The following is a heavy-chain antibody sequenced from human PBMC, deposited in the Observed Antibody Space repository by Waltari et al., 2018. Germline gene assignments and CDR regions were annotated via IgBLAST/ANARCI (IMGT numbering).Heavy chain of an antibody. CDR2: IIPFLGIV. D-gene: IGHD3-10*01. Sequence: QVQLVQSGAEVKKPGSSVKVSCKASGDTLSTSAINWVRQAPGQGPEWMGGIIPFLGIVNYPPKFQARVTITADKSTTTVYMELNSLTSEDTAVYYCARGRFYGANSGQPYYYCMDVWGKGTTVTVS. CDR1: GDTLSTSA. CDR3: ARGRFYGANSGQPYYYCMDV. V-gene: IGHV1-69*10. J-gene: IGHJ6*03.